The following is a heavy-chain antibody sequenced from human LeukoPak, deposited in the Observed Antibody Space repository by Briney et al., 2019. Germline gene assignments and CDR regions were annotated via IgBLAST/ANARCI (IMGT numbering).Heavy chain of an antibody. Sequence: AGGSLRLSCVASGFTFTDYIMHWVRQAPGKGLEWVTVISYDGTIEYYADSVKGRFTISKDSSKNRLYLQMNSLRTEDTAVYFCARGGQQMSDAMDVWGQGTTVTVSS. CDR2: ISYDGTIE. J-gene: IGHJ6*02. CDR3: ARGGQQMSDAMDV. V-gene: IGHV3-30-3*01. D-gene: IGHD6-13*01. CDR1: GFTFTDYI.